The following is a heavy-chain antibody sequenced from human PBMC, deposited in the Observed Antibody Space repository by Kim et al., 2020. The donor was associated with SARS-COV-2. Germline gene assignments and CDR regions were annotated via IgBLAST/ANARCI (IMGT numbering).Heavy chain of an antibody. J-gene: IGHJ6*01. CDR2: VHDRGST. D-gene: IGHD3-10*01. CDR1: GGSITDTY. CDR3: ARELQYGSGSRPPGGLDV. V-gene: IGHV4-59*13. Sequence: SETLSLTCAVSGGSITDTYCHWIRQAPGEGLQWIGYVHDRGSTNYNPSLKRRLTMSVDPSKREFSLRLTSVTAADAAVYYCARELQYGSGSRPPGGLDV.